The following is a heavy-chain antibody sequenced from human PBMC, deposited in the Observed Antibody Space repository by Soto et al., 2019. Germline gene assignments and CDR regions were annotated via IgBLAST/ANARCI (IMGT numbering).Heavy chain of an antibody. CDR2: IIPIFGTA. CDR1: GGTFSSYA. CDR3: ARVGYCSGGSCSTTYYYYYGMDV. D-gene: IGHD2-15*01. V-gene: IGHV1-69*01. Sequence: QVQLVQSGAEVKKPGSSVKVSCKASGGTFSSYAISWVRQAPGQGLEWMGGIIPIFGTANYAQKFQGRVTITADESTSTPYMELSSLRSEDTAVYYCARVGYCSGGSCSTTYYYYYGMDVWGQGTTVTVSS. J-gene: IGHJ6*02.